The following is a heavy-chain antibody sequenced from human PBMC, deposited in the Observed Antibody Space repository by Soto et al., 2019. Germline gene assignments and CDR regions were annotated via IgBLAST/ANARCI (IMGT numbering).Heavy chain of an antibody. V-gene: IGHV3-53*01. CDR2: IWSAGLI. CDR1: GFTVSSKY. J-gene: IGHJ6*02. Sequence: PGGSLRLSCAASGFTVSSKYMSWVRQAPGKGLEWVSVIWSAGLIYYADSVRGRFTTSRDISKNILYLEMTSLRADDTAVYYCAREAPMDVWGQGTTVTVSS. CDR3: AREAPMDV.